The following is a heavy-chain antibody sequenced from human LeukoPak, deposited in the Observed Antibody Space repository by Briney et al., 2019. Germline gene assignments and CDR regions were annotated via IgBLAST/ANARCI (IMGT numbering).Heavy chain of an antibody. J-gene: IGHJ5*02. CDR1: GGSFSGYY. CDR3: ARRGLRFLESVKYSWFDP. D-gene: IGHD3-3*01. V-gene: IGHV4-34*01. CDR2: INHSGST. Sequence: PSETLSLTCAVYGGSFSGYYWTWIRQPPGKGLEWIGEINHSGSTNCNPSLKSRVTISVDTSKSQFSLKLSSVTAAHTAIYFCARRGLRFLESVKYSWFDPWGQGTLVTVSS.